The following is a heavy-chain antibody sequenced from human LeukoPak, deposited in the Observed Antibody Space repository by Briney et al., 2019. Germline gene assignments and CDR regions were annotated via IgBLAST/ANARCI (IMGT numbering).Heavy chain of an antibody. Sequence: SETLSLTCTVFGDSISSYYWNWIRQPAGKGLEWIGRVYTSGSTNYNPSLKSRVTMSVDTSKNQFSLKVNSVTAADTAVYYCARGRFGKYYFDYWGQGTLVTVSS. J-gene: IGHJ4*02. V-gene: IGHV4-4*07. CDR1: GDSISSYY. D-gene: IGHD3-10*01. CDR2: VYTSGST. CDR3: ARGRFGKYYFDY.